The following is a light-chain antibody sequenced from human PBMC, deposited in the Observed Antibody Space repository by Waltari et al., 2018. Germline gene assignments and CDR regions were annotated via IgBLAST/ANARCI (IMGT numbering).Light chain of an antibody. CDR3: QQYYSTPYT. CDR2: WAS. Sequence: DIVMTQSPDSLAVSLGEGATINCRSGQSVLSSSNNKNYLAWYQQKLGQPPKLLIYWASTRESGVPDRFNGSGSGTDFTLTISSLQAEDVAVYYCQQYYSTPYTFGQGTKLEIK. J-gene: IGKJ2*01. V-gene: IGKV4-1*01. CDR1: QSVLSSSNNKNY.